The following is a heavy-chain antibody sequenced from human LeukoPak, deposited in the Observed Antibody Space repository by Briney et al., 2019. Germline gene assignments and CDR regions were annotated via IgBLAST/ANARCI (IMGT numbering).Heavy chain of an antibody. Sequence: SQTLSLTCAISGDSVSSNSAAWNWIRQSPSRGLEWLGRTYYRSKWYNDYAVSVKSRITINPDTSKNQFSLQLNSVAPEDTAVYYCARAVWGITNRNWYFDLWGRGTLVTVSS. CDR1: GDSVSSNSAA. J-gene: IGHJ2*01. CDR2: TYYRSKWYN. D-gene: IGHD3-16*01. CDR3: ARAVWGITNRNWYFDL. V-gene: IGHV6-1*01.